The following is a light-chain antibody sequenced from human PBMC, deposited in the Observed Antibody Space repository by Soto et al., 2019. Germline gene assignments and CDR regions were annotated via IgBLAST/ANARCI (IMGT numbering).Light chain of an antibody. CDR2: DNS. CDR1: SSNIGKNF. V-gene: IGLV1-51*01. J-gene: IGLJ1*01. CDR3: ATWDRSLSVYV. Sequence: QTALTHPPSVSAAPAEMLPIFCSGSSSNIGKNFVSWSQQLPGTTPKLLIYDNSLRPSGIPERFSASKSGSSATLGITGLQTGDEADYYCATWDRSLSVYVFGTGAKVTVL.